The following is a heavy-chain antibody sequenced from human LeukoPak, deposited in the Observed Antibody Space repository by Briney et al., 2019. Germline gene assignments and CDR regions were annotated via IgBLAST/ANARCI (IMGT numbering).Heavy chain of an antibody. CDR1: GGSISSSSYY. J-gene: IGHJ6*03. V-gene: IGHV4-39*07. CDR2: IYDSGST. Sequence: SETLSLTCTVSGGSISSSSYYWGWIRQPPGKGLEWIGSIYDSGSTYHNPSLKSRVTMSVDTSKNQFSLKLSSVTAADTAVYYCARGDDYYYYMDVWGKGTTVTVSS. CDR3: ARGDDYYYYMDV.